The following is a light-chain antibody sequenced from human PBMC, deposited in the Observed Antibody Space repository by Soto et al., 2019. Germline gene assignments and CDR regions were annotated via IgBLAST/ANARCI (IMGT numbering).Light chain of an antibody. Sequence: EIVLTQSPGTLYLSPGERATLSCRASQSVSSSSYLAWYQQKPGQAPRLLIYGASSRATGIPDRFSGSGSGTDFTLTISRLEPEDFAVYYCQQYGSSPSYTFGQGTNLEIK. V-gene: IGKV3-20*01. CDR2: GAS. CDR1: QSVSSSSY. CDR3: QQYGSSPSYT. J-gene: IGKJ2*01.